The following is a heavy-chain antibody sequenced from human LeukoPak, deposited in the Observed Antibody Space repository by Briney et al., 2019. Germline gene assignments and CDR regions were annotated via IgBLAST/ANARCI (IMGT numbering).Heavy chain of an antibody. CDR3: AKDLAYYYDSSGIGPFDY. CDR2: ISGSGGST. Sequence: GGSLRLSCAASGFTFSSYAMSWVRQAPGKGLEWVSAISGSGGSTYYADSVKGRFTISRDNSKNTLYLQMNSLRAEDTAVYHCAKDLAYYYDSSGIGPFDYWGQGTLVTVSS. V-gene: IGHV3-23*01. D-gene: IGHD3-22*01. CDR1: GFTFSSYA. J-gene: IGHJ4*02.